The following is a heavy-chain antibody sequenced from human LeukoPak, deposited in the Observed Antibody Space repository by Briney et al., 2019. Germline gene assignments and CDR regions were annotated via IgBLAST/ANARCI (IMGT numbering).Heavy chain of an antibody. CDR3: ARGLAVAGIGD. CDR1: GYTFASYA. CDR2: INAGNGNT. Sequence: ASVKVSCKASGYTFASYAMHWVRQAPGQRLEWMGWINAGNGNTKYSQKFQGRVTITRDTSASTAYMELSSLRSEDTAVYYCARGLAVAGIGDWGQGTLVTVSS. D-gene: IGHD6-19*01. J-gene: IGHJ4*02. V-gene: IGHV1-3*01.